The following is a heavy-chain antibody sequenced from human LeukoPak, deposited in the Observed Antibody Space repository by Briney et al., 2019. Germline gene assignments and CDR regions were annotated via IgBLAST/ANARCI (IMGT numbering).Heavy chain of an antibody. Sequence: PGGSLRLSCAASGFTFTDVYMSWICQSPGKGLEWLASISPNSADISYADPVKGRFTIYRANAKNSLYLQMNSLRVEDTGIYYCSRDPRSLDYWGQGALVTVSS. J-gene: IGHJ4*02. V-gene: IGHV3-11*01. CDR2: ISPNSADI. CDR3: SRDPRSLDY. CDR1: GFTFTDVY.